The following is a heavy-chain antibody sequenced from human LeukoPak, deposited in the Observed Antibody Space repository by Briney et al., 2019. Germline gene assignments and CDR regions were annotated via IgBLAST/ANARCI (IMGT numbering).Heavy chain of an antibody. J-gene: IGHJ4*02. Sequence: PGGSLRLSCAASGFTFSSYGMHSVRQAPGRGRWWVAFIRYDVSNKYYADSVKGRFTISRDNSKNKLDLQMNSLRAEDTAVYYCAKVRYRSGSYHYFDDWGQGTLVTVSS. CDR2: IRYDVSNK. CDR3: AKVRYRSGSYHYFDD. D-gene: IGHD1-26*01. CDR1: GFTFSSYG. V-gene: IGHV3-30*02.